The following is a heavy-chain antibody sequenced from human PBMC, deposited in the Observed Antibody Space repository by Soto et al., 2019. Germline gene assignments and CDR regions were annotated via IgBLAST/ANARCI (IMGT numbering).Heavy chain of an antibody. CDR3: ARGSGPNHNYIDV. V-gene: IGHV3-33*01. J-gene: IGHJ6*03. Sequence: QVQLVESGGGVVQPGTSLRLSCAASGFALSSAGMHWVRQAPGKGLEWVAVVWYDGSLQYYADSVRGRFTISRDTSKKVVYLQMNSLRVEYTAVFYCARGSGPNHNYIDVWGKGTTVTVSS. CDR1: GFALSSAG. CDR2: VWYDGSLQ. D-gene: IGHD2-8*01.